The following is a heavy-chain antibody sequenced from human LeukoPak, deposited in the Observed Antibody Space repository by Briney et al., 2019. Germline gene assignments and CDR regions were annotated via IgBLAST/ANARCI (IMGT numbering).Heavy chain of an antibody. D-gene: IGHD1-1*01. CDR2: ISWNSGSI. J-gene: IGHJ4*02. Sequence: LRLSCAASGFTFDDYAMHWVRQAPGKGREWVSGISWNSGSIGYADSVKGRFTISRDNAKNSLYLQMNSLRAEDTAVYYCARELETRCLDYWGQGTLVTVSS. V-gene: IGHV3-9*01. CDR1: GFTFDDYA. CDR3: ARELETRCLDY.